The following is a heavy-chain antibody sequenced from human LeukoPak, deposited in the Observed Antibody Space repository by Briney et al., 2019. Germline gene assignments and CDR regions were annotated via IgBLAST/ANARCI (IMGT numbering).Heavy chain of an antibody. Sequence: GGSLRLSCAASGFTFSSYSMNWVRQAPGKGLEWVSSISSSSSYIYYADSVKGRFTISRDNAKNSLYLQMNSLRAEDTAVYYCARDYSAWAAGTRIDYWGQGTLVTVSP. CDR3: ARDYSAWAAGTRIDY. D-gene: IGHD6-13*01. CDR2: ISSSSSYI. V-gene: IGHV3-21*01. J-gene: IGHJ4*02. CDR1: GFTFSSYS.